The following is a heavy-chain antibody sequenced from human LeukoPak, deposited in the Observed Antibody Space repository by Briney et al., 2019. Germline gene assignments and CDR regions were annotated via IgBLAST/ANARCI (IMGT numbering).Heavy chain of an antibody. V-gene: IGHV6-1*01. J-gene: IGHJ4*02. CDR2: TYYRSKWFN. CDR3: ARAHGDDYKKGLGNFDY. D-gene: IGHD5-24*01. Sequence: SQTLSLTCAISGDSVSSNSAAWNWIRQSPSRGLEWLGRTYYRSKWFNDYAVSVKSRITINPDTSKNQFSLQLNSVTPEDTAVYYCARAHGDDYKKGLGNFDYWGQGTLVTVSS. CDR1: GDSVSSNSAA.